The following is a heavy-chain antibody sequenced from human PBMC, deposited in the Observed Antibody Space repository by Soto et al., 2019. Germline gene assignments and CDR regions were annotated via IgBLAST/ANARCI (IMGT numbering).Heavy chain of an antibody. Sequence: QVQLVQSGAEVKKPGASVKVSCKTSGYTYSKYIIAWVRQTPGQGLEWMGWISGYNGDTQYAPEPQGRVTITFETSTSTAYMELRSLKSDDTAVYYYVREFLAGSFYNWGQGTLVTVSS. J-gene: IGHJ4*02. D-gene: IGHD6-19*01. CDR2: ISGYNGDT. CDR3: VREFLAGSFYN. V-gene: IGHV1-18*04. CDR1: GYTYSKYI.